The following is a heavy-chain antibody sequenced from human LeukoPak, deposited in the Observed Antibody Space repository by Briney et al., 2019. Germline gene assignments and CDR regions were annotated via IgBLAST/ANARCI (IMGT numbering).Heavy chain of an antibody. CDR1: GYTFTGYY. CDR2: INPNSGGT. J-gene: IGHJ4*02. V-gene: IGHV1-2*02. Sequence: ASVTVSCKASGYTFTGYYMHWVRQAPGQGLEGMGLINPNSGGTNFAQNFQGRVTMTRDTSISTAYMELSRLRSDDTAVYYCARQYYGSGSYVHFDYWGQGTLVTVSS. CDR3: ARQYYGSGSYVHFDY. D-gene: IGHD3-10*01.